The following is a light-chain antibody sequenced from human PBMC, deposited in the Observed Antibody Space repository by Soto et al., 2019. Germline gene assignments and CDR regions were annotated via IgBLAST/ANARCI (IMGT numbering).Light chain of an antibody. CDR3: QQYGSSPIT. V-gene: IGKV3-20*01. CDR1: QSVSSNY. CDR2: SAS. Sequence: EIVLTQPPGTLSLSPGERATLSCRAGQSVSSNYLAWYQQKPGQAPRLLIYSASSRATGIPDRFSGSGSGTDFTLTISRLEAEDFAVYYCQQYGSSPITFGQGTRLEIK. J-gene: IGKJ5*01.